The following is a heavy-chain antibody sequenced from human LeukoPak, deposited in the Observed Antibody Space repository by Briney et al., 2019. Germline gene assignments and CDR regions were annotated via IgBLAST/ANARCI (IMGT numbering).Heavy chain of an antibody. V-gene: IGHV1-2*02. J-gene: IGHJ4*02. CDR3: SREGLGRLQPIDY. Sequence: ASVKVSCKTSGYTFTDYYIHWVRQAPGQVLQWMGWINPNSGGTHYAERFQGRVTLTRDRSITTVYMEVTSLRSDDTAVYYCSREGLGRLQPIDYWGQGTLVAVSS. CDR1: GYTFTDYY. D-gene: IGHD3/OR15-3a*01. CDR2: INPNSGGT.